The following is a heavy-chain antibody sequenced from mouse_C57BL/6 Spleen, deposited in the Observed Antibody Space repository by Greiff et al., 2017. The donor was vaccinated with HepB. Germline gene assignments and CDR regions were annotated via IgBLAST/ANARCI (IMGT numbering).Heavy chain of an antibody. J-gene: IGHJ3*01. CDR3: TTWYYYDGAY. V-gene: IGHV1-80*01. CDR2: IYPGNGDT. Sequence: QLQQSGAELVKPGASVKISCKASGYAFSSYWMNRVKQRPGKGLEGSGQIYPGNGDTNYNGKFKGKATLTADKSYSTAYMQLSSLTSEDSAVYFCTTWYYYDGAYWGQGTMVTVSA. D-gene: IGHD1-1*01. CDR1: GYAFSSYW.